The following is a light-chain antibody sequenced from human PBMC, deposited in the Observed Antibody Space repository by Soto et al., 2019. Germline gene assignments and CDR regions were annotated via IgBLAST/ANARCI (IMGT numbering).Light chain of an antibody. CDR2: DVS. CDR1: TSDVAGYNF. CDR3: CSYAGSFNYV. J-gene: IGLJ1*01. Sequence: VLTQPRSVSGSPGQSVTISCTGTTSDVAGYNFVSWYQQHPGKAPKLMIYDVSKRPSGVPDRFSGSKSGYTASLTISGLQAEDESDYYCCSYAGSFNYVFGTGTKV. V-gene: IGLV2-11*01.